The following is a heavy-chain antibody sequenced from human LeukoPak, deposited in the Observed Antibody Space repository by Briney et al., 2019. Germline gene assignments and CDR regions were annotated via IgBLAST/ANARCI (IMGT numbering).Heavy chain of an antibody. V-gene: IGHV4-34*01. CDR3: ASLEWELLRSCFDY. D-gene: IGHD1-26*01. CDR1: GGSFSGYY. J-gene: IGHJ4*02. Sequence: SETLSLTCAVYGGSFSGYYWSWIRQPPGKGLEWIGEINHSGSTNYNPSLKSRVTISVDTSKNQFSLKLSSVTAADTAVYYCASLEWELLRSCFDYWGQGTLVTVSS. CDR2: INHSGST.